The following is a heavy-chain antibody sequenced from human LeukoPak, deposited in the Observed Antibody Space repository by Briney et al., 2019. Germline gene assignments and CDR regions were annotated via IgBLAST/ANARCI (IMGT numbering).Heavy chain of an antibody. CDR3: ARDLAAAGFDY. Sequence: PSGTLSLACAVSGVSIRSSNWWGWVRQPPGKVLEWIEEIYHSGGTNYNPSLKSRFTISVNKSKNQFSLKLSTVTAADTAVYYCARDLAAAGFDYWGQGTLVTVSS. CDR2: IYHSGGT. J-gene: IGHJ4*02. CDR1: GVSIRSSNW. D-gene: IGHD6-13*01. V-gene: IGHV4-4*02.